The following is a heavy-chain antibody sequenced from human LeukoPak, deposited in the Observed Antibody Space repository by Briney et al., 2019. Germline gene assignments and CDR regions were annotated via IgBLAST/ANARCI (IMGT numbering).Heavy chain of an antibody. Sequence: PSETLSLTCTASGGSISSYYWSWIRQPPGKGLEWVGYISYSGNTNYNPSLKSRVTISVDTSKNQFSLRLTSVTAADTAVYYCARGGGYASGLAYWGQGTLVTVSS. J-gene: IGHJ4*02. CDR1: GGSISSYY. V-gene: IGHV4-59*01. CDR3: ARGGGYASGLAY. CDR2: ISYSGNT. D-gene: IGHD5-12*01.